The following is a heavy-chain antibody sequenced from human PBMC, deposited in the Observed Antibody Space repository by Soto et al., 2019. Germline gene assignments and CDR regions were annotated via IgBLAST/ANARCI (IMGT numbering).Heavy chain of an antibody. CDR3: TGGDTAMEPFDY. D-gene: IGHD5-18*01. CDR1: GFTCGDYA. CDR2: IRSKAYGGTT. Sequence: GGSLRLSCTASGFTCGDYAMSWLRQAPGKGLEWVGFIRSKAYGGTTEYAASVKGRSTISRDDSKSIAYLQMNSLKTEDTAVYYCTGGDTAMEPFDYWGQGTLVTVSS. V-gene: IGHV3-49*03. J-gene: IGHJ4*02.